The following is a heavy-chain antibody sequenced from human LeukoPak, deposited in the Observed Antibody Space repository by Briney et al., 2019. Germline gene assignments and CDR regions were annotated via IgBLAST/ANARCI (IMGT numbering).Heavy chain of an antibody. V-gene: IGHV1-69*01. Sequence: SVKVSCKASGGTFSSYAISWVRQAPGQGLEWMGGIIPIFGTANYAQKFQGRVTITADESASTAYMELSSLRSEDTAVHYCAGGSSVVPAVHYYYYGMDVWGKGTTVTVSS. D-gene: IGHD2-2*01. CDR3: AGGSSVVPAVHYYYYGMDV. CDR2: IIPIFGTA. CDR1: GGTFSSYA. J-gene: IGHJ6*04.